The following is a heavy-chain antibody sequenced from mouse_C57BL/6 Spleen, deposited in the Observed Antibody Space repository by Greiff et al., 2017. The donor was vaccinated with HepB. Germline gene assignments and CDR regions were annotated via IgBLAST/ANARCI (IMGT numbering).Heavy chain of an antibody. V-gene: IGHV10-3*01. D-gene: IGHD1-1*01. Sequence: EVQGVESGGGLVQPKGSLKLSCAASGFTFNTYAMHWVRQAPGKGLEWVARIRSKSSNYATYYADSVKDRFTISRDDSQSMLYLQMNNLKTEDTAMYYCVRDLDYYGSRDAMDYWGQGTSVTVSS. CDR2: IRSKSSNYAT. J-gene: IGHJ4*01. CDR3: VRDLDYYGSRDAMDY. CDR1: GFTFNTYA.